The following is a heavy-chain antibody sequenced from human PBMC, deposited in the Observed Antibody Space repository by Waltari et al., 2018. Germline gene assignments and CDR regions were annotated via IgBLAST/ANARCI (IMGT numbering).Heavy chain of an antibody. V-gene: IGHV3-43D*04. CDR3: AKGRSSSLIDY. CDR1: GFTFDDYA. CDR2: ISWDGGHT. J-gene: IGHJ4*02. Sequence: EVQLVESGGVVVQPGGSLRLSCAASGFTFDDYAMHWVRQAPGKGLEWVSLISWDGGHTYYADSVKGRFTISRDNSKNSLYLQMNSLRAEDTALYYCAKGRSSSLIDYWGQGTLVTVSS. D-gene: IGHD6-13*01.